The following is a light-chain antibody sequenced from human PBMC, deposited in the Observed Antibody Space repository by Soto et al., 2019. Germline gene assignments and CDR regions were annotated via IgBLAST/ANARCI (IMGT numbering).Light chain of an antibody. Sequence: EIVLTQSPATLSLSPGERATLSCRASQSVSSYLAWYQQKPGQAPRLLIYDASNSATGIPARFSGSGSGTDFTLPISSLEPEDFAVYYCQQRSNWPPVYTFGQGTKLEIK. J-gene: IGKJ2*01. V-gene: IGKV3-11*01. CDR2: DAS. CDR1: QSVSSY. CDR3: QQRSNWPPVYT.